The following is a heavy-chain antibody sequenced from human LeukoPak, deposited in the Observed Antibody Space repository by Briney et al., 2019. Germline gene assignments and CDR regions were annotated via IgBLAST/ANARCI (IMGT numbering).Heavy chain of an antibody. CDR1: VFTFSSYG. V-gene: IGHV3-23*01. Sequence: GGSLRLSCAASVFTFSSYGMSWVRQAPGKGLEWVSAISGSGGGTYYADSVKGRFTISRDNSKNTLYLQLNSLRAEDTAVYYCAKDRAAVTTSPDYWGQGTLVTVSS. CDR2: ISGSGGGT. J-gene: IGHJ4*02. D-gene: IGHD4-17*01. CDR3: AKDRAAVTTSPDY.